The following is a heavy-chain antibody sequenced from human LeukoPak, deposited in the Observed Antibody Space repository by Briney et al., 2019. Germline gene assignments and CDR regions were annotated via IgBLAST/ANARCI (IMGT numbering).Heavy chain of an antibody. CDR1: GFTFSTYV. J-gene: IGHJ4*02. D-gene: IGHD6-19*01. V-gene: IGHV3-23*01. Sequence: GGSLRLSCTASGFTFSTYVMSWVRQAPGKGLEWVSAISGSGDYADSVKGRFTISRGNSKNTLYLQMNSLRAEDTAVYYCARGSDSSGWPYYFDYWGQGTLVTVSS. CDR3: ARGSDSSGWPYYFDY. CDR2: ISGSG.